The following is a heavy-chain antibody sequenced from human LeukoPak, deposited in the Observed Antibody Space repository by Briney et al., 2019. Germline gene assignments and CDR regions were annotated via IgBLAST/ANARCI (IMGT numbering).Heavy chain of an antibody. Sequence: SQTLSLTRTFSVGSISSSSYYWGWIRQPPGKGLEWIGSIYYSGSTYYNPSLKSRVTISVDTSKNQFSLKLSSVTAADTAVYYCARESDYYGMDVWGQGTTVTVSS. CDR2: IYYSGST. CDR1: VGSISSSSYY. V-gene: IGHV4-39*02. J-gene: IGHJ6*02. CDR3: ARESDYYGMDV.